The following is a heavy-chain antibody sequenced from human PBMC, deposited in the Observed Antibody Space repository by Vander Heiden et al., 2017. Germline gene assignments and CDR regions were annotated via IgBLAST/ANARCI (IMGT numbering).Heavy chain of an antibody. V-gene: IGHV3-9*01. CDR3: AKDIVAGEQQLVTRGMDV. CDR2: ISWNSGSI. D-gene: IGHD6-13*01. J-gene: IGHJ6*02. CDR1: GFTFDDYA. Sequence: EVQLVESGGGLVQPGRSLRLSCAASGFTFDDYAMHWVRQAPGKGLEWVSGISWNSGSIGYADSVKGRVTISRDNAMNSLYLQMNSLRAEETALYYCAKDIVAGEQQLVTRGMDVWGQGTTVTVSS.